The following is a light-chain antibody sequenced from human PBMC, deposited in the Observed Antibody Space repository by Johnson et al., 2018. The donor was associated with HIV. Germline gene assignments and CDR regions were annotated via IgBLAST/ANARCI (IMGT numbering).Light chain of an antibody. CDR3: GTWDSSLSASYV. V-gene: IGLV1-51*01. Sequence: QPVLTQPPSVSAAPGQKVTISCSGSSSNIGNNYVSWYQQLPGTAPKLLIYDNNKRPSGIPDRFSGSKSGTSATLGITGLQTGDEADYYCGTWDSSLSASYVFGTGTKV. CDR1: SSNIGNNY. CDR2: DNN. J-gene: IGLJ1*01.